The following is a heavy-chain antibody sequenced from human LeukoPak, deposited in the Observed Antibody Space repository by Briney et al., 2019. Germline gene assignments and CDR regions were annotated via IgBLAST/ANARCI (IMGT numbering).Heavy chain of an antibody. J-gene: IGHJ6*03. CDR1: GGSISSGGYS. CDR2: IYHSGST. Sequence: SETLSLTCAVSGGSISSGGYSWSWIRQPPGKGLEWIGYIYHSGSTYYSPSLKSRVTISVDRSKNQFSLKLSSVTAADTAVYYCASAARGVVVVPAATIGRDYYYYMDVWGKGTTVTVSS. CDR3: ASAARGVVVVPAATIGRDYYYYMDV. V-gene: IGHV4-30-2*01. D-gene: IGHD2-2*01.